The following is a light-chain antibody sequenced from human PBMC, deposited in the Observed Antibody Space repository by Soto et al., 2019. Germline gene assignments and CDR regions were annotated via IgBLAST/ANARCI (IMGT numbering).Light chain of an antibody. CDR2: EVR. Sequence: QSAPAQPASVSGSPGQSITISCTGTSSDIGGYDYVSWYQQRPGKAPKLMIYEVRYRPSGVSNRFSGSKSGNTASLTISGLQAEDEADYYCCSYTRTSNHYFFGSGTKVTVL. CDR3: CSYTRTSNHYF. CDR1: SSDIGGYDY. V-gene: IGLV2-14*01. J-gene: IGLJ1*01.